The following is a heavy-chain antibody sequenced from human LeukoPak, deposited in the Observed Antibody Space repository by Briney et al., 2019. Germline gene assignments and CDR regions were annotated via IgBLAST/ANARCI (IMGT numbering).Heavy chain of an antibody. J-gene: IGHJ4*02. V-gene: IGHV3-23*01. Sequence: QAGGSLRLSCAASGFTFSNYAMSWVRQAPGEGLEWVSAISNSGGTIHYADSVKGRFTISRDSSKNTLYLQMNSLTAEDTAVYHCAKGKGTGSYYYFDYWGQGTLVIVSS. D-gene: IGHD1-26*01. CDR1: GFTFSNYA. CDR3: AKGKGTGSYYYFDY. CDR2: ISNSGGTI.